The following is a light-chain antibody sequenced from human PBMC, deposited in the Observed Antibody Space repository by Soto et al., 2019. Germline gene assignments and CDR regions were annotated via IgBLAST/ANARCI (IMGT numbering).Light chain of an antibody. J-gene: IGKJ4*01. CDR1: QSVSSY. Sequence: IVFTQSPATLSLSPGGRATLSFRASQSVSSYLACYQQKPGPAPRLLIYDASNRATGIPARFSGSGSGTDFTLTISSLEPEDFAVYYCQQRSNWLTFGGGTKVDIK. V-gene: IGKV3-11*01. CDR2: DAS. CDR3: QQRSNWLT.